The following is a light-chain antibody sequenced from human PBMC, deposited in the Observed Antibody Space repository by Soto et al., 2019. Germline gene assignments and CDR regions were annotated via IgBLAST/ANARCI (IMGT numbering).Light chain of an antibody. J-gene: IGKJ1*01. CDR2: WAS. CDR1: QSVLSSSNNKNY. Sequence: DIVMTQSPDSLAVSLGERATINCKSSQSVLSSSNNKNYLTWYQQKLGQPPRLLIYWASTRESGVPDRFSGSGSGAAFTLTINSLQAEDVAVYYCQQYYSTPWTFGQGTKVEIK. V-gene: IGKV4-1*01. CDR3: QQYYSTPWT.